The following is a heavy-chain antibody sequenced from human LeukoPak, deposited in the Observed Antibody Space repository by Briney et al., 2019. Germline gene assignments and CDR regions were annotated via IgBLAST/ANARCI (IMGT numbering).Heavy chain of an antibody. V-gene: IGHV3-30-3*01. Sequence: PGRSLRLSCAASGFTFSSYAMHWVRQAPGKGLEWVAVISYDGSYKYYADSVKGRFTISRDNSKNTLYLQMNSLRAEDTAVYYCARGLYGMDVWGQGTTVTVSS. J-gene: IGHJ6*02. CDR2: ISYDGSYK. CDR1: GFTFSSYA. CDR3: ARGLYGMDV.